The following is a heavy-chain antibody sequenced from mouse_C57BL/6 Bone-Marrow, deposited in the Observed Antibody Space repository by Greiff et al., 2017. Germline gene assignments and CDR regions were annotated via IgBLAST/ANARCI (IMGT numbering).Heavy chain of an antibody. CDR1: GFTFSSYG. Sequence: EVNVVESGGDLVKPGGSLKLSCAASGFTFSSYGMSWVRPTPDKRLEWVATISSGGSYTYYPDSVKGRFTMSRDNAKNTLYLQMSSLKSEDTAIYYCARRSYGNSYFDYWGQGTTLTVSS. D-gene: IGHD2-1*01. V-gene: IGHV5-6*02. CDR2: ISSGGSYT. CDR3: ARRSYGNSYFDY. J-gene: IGHJ2*01.